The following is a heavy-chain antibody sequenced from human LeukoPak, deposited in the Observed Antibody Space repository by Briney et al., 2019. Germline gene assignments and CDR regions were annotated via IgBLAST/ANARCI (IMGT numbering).Heavy chain of an antibody. CDR3: ARANDILTGSWCYFDY. Sequence: GGSLRLSCAASGFTFSNYYMVWIRQAPGKGLEWVSYISSSSYSSTYIKYADSVKGRFTISRDNAKNSLYLQMNSLRAEDTAVYYCARANDILTGSWCYFDYWGQGTLATVSS. CDR2: ISSSSYSSTYI. CDR1: GFTFSNYY. D-gene: IGHD3-9*01. J-gene: IGHJ4*02. V-gene: IGHV3-11*05.